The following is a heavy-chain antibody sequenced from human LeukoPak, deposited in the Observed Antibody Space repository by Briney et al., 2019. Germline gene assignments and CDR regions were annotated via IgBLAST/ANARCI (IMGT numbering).Heavy chain of an antibody. J-gene: IGHJ6*03. CDR3: ARENGDHYYYMDV. CDR2: IYYSGST. V-gene: IGHV4-59*01. D-gene: IGHD4-17*01. Sequence: SETLSLTCTVSGGSISSYYWSWIRQPPGKGLEWIGYIYYSGSTNYNPSLKSRVTISVDTSKNQFSLKLSSVTAAETAVYYCARENGDHYYYMDVWGKGTTVTISS. CDR1: GGSISSYY.